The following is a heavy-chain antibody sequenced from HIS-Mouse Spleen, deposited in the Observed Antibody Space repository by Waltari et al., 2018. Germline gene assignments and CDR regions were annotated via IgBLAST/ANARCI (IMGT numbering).Heavy chain of an antibody. J-gene: IGHJ6*02. CDR2: NIPILGIA. CDR1: GGTFSSYA. CDR3: ARGIHYGDYAWLYYYYGMDV. D-gene: IGHD4-17*01. V-gene: IGHV1-69*04. Sequence: QVQLVQSGAEVKKPGSSVKVSCKASGGTFSSYAISWVRQAPGQGLEWMGRNIPILGIANYAQKFQGRVTITADKSTGTAYMELSSLRSEDTAVYYCARGIHYGDYAWLYYYYGMDVWGQGTTVTVSS.